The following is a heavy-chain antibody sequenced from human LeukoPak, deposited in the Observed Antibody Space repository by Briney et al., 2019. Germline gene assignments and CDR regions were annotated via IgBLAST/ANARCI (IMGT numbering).Heavy chain of an antibody. D-gene: IGHD2-21*02. J-gene: IGHJ4*02. Sequence: ASVKVSCKASGYTFTGYYMHWVRQAPGQGLEWMGWINPNSGGTNYAQNFQGRVTMTRDTSISTAYVELSRLRSDDTAVYYCARSANPATAFDYWGQGTLVTVSS. CDR2: INPNSGGT. CDR3: ARSANPATAFDY. CDR1: GYTFTGYY. V-gene: IGHV1-2*02.